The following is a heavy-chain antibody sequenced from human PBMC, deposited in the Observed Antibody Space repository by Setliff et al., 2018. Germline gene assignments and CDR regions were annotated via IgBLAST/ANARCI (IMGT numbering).Heavy chain of an antibody. D-gene: IGHD5-18*01. Sequence: SETLSLTCTVSGGSFTPYYWSWIRQPPGKGLEWIGYMYYSGDTNYNPSLKSRVTISVDTSKNQFSLELRSVTAADTAVYYCARLPPLHTPMALTFDYWGQGILVTVSS. V-gene: IGHV4-59*08. CDR2: MYYSGDT. CDR1: GGSFTPYY. J-gene: IGHJ4*02. CDR3: ARLPPLHTPMALTFDY.